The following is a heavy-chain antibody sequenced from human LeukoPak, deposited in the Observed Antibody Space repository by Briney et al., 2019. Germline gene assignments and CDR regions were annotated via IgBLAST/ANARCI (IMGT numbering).Heavy chain of an antibody. CDR1: GGSISSYY. D-gene: IGHD5-18*01. Sequence: PSETLSLTCTISGGSISSYYWSWIRQPPGKGLEWIGNIYYSGNTYYNPSLKSRVTISVDTSKNQFSLRLSFVTAADTAVYYCARYPTAMVSFDYWGQGTLVTVSS. CDR2: IYYSGNT. V-gene: IGHV4-59*04. J-gene: IGHJ4*02. CDR3: ARYPTAMVSFDY.